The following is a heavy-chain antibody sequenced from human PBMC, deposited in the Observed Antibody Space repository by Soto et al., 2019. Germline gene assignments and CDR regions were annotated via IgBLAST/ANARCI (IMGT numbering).Heavy chain of an antibody. J-gene: IGHJ6*02. D-gene: IGHD4-17*01. Sequence: PSLTCTVSGGSFSSGDYYWSWVRQPPGKGLEWIGYIYYTGSTFHNPSLKSRVSISIDASKTQFSLKLSSVTAADTAVYYCARIHFGDEPSYYYYGMDVWGQGTTATVSS. CDR1: GGSFSSGDYY. CDR2: IYYTGST. CDR3: ARIHFGDEPSYYYYGMDV. V-gene: IGHV4-30-4*01.